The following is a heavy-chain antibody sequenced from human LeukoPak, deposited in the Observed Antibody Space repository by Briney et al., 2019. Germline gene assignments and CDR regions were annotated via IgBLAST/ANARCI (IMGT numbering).Heavy chain of an antibody. CDR1: VFTFSSYS. CDR2: ISSSSSYI. J-gene: IGHJ5*02. V-gene: IGHV3-21*01. Sequence: PGGSLRLSRAASVFTFSSYSMNWVRHAPGKGLEWGSSISSSSSYIYYADSVRGRFTMSRDNAKNSLYLQMNSLRAEDTAVYYCAKALDYEILAYDPWGQGTLVTLSS. D-gene: IGHD3-9*01. CDR3: AKALDYEILAYDP.